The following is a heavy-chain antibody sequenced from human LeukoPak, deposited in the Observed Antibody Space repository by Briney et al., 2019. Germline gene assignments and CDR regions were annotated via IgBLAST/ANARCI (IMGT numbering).Heavy chain of an antibody. CDR1: GFTFDDYA. D-gene: IGHD6-19*01. V-gene: IGHV3-23*01. CDR2: ISGSGGST. CDR3: AKGLYSSGWYFDY. Sequence: HSGGSLRLSCAASGFTFDDYAMHWVRQAPGKGLEWVSAISGSGGSTYYADSVKGRFTISRDNSKNTLYLQMNSLRAEDTAVYYCAKGLYSSGWYFDYWGQGTLVTVSS. J-gene: IGHJ4*02.